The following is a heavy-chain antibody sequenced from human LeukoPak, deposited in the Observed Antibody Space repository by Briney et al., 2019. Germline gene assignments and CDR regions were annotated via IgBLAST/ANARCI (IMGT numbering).Heavy chain of an antibody. D-gene: IGHD6-13*01. CDR1: GYTFTSYD. CDR2: VDPRSGNT. Sequence: ASVKVSCKASGYTFTSYDINWVRQATGQGPEGLGWVDPRSGNTGCAQKFQDRVPMTRDTSINTAYMELSSLDFEDTAVYYCARRYSSNWDFDYWGQGTLITVSS. CDR3: ARRYSSNWDFDY. J-gene: IGHJ4*02. V-gene: IGHV1-8*01.